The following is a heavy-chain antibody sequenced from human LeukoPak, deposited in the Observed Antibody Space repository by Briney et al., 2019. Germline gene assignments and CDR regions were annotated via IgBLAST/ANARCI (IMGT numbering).Heavy chain of an antibody. J-gene: IGHJ3*02. CDR3: ARANWNDDAFDI. Sequence: GGSLRLSCAASGFTFSSYSMSWVRQAPGKGLEWVSVIYSGGTTYYADSVKGRFTISRDNSKNTLYLQMNSLRADDTAVYYCARANWNDDAFDIWGQGTMVTVS. V-gene: IGHV3-66*01. CDR2: IYSGGTT. CDR1: GFTFSSYS. D-gene: IGHD1-20*01.